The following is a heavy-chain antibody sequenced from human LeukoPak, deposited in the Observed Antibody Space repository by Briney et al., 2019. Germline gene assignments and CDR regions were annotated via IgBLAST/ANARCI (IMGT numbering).Heavy chain of an antibody. J-gene: IGHJ4*02. CDR3: ARDLGDSSGYTN. CDR2: TYYRYKRYN. D-gene: IGHD3-22*01. CDR1: GDSVSSNRAA. Sequence: SQTLSLTCAISGDSVSSNRAAWNWIRQSPSRGLEWRGRTYYRYKRYNVYAVSVKSRITITAETSKIQFSLLLNSVTPEDMAVYSCARDLGDSSGYTNWGQGTLVTVS. V-gene: IGHV6-1*01.